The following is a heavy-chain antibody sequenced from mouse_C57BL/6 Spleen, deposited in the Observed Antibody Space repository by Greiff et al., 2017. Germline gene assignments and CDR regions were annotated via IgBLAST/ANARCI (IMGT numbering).Heavy chain of an antibody. CDR1: GYTFTSYW. CDR3: ARWDDYDAMDY. Sequence: VQLQQPGAELVRPGSSVKLSCKASGYTFTSYWMHWVKQRPIQGLEWIGNIDPSDSETHYNQKFKDKATLTVDKSSSTAYMQLSSLTSEDSAVYYCARWDDYDAMDYWGQGTSVTVSS. V-gene: IGHV1-52*01. CDR2: IDPSDSET. D-gene: IGHD4-1*01. J-gene: IGHJ4*01.